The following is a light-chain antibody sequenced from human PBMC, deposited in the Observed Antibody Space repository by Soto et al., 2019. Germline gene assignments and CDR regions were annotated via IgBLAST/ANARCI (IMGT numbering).Light chain of an antibody. J-gene: IGLJ1*01. V-gene: IGLV2-14*01. CDR1: SSDIGGYNY. Sequence: PASVSGSAGQSITISCTGTSSDIGGYNYVSWYQQHPGKAPKLMIYEVSNRPSGVSNRFSGSKSGNTASLTISGLQADDEADYYCSSYTGSSTYVFGPGTKVTVL. CDR2: EVS. CDR3: SSYTGSSTYV.